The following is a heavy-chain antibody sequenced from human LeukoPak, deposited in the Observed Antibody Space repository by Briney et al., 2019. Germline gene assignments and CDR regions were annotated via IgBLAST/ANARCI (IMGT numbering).Heavy chain of an antibody. CDR1: GFTFSGYT. CDR2: IISSGVYI. V-gene: IGHV3-21*01. J-gene: IGHJ4*02. D-gene: IGHD2-15*01. CDR3: VRDFGGYCSGGSCYSGWSGN. Sequence: GGSLRLSCAASGFTFSGYTMNWVRQAPGKGLEWVSSIISSGVYIYYADSVKGRFTISRDNAKNSLYLQMNSLRAEDTAVYYCVRDFGGYCSGGSCYSGWSGNWGQGTLVTVSS.